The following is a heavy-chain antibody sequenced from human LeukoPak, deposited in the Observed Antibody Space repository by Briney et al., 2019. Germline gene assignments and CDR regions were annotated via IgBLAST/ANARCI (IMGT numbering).Heavy chain of an antibody. CDR3: ARARGGSGSYGHFDS. CDR2: IYTSGST. CDR1: GDSISGYY. Sequence: PSETLSLTCTVSGDSISGYYWTWIRQPAGKGLEWIGRIYTSGSTNYNPSLKSRVTMPVDTSKNQFSLKMSSLTAADTAMYYCARARGGSGSYGHFDSWGQGTLVTVSS. J-gene: IGHJ4*02. D-gene: IGHD1-26*01. V-gene: IGHV4-4*07.